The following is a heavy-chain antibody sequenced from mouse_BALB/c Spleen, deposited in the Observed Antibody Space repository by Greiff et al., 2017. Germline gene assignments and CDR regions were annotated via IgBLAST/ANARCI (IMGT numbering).Heavy chain of an antibody. D-gene: IGHD1-2*01. CDR1: GYTFTSYV. CDR2: INPYNDGT. Sequence: VQLKQSGPELVKPGASVKMSCKASGYTFTSYVMHWVKQKPGQGLEWIGYINPYNDGTKYNEKFKGKATLTSDKSSSTAYMELSSLTSEDSAVYYCASLITTATRDYWGQGTTLTVSS. CDR3: ASLITTATRDY. J-gene: IGHJ2*01. V-gene: IGHV1-14*01.